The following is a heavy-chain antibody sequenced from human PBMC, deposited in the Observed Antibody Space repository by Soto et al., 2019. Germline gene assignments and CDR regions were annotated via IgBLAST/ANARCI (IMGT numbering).Heavy chain of an antibody. D-gene: IGHD1-26*01. CDR2: INAGNRNT. V-gene: IGHV1-3*01. CDR3: ARDAAVGLFDY. J-gene: IGHJ4*02. Sequence: ASVKVSCKASGYTFTNYAIHWVRQAPGQRLEWMGWINAGNRNTEYSQKFQGRIIMTTDTSTSTAYMELRSLRSDDTAVYYCARDAAVGLFDYWGQGTLVTVSS. CDR1: GYTFTNYA.